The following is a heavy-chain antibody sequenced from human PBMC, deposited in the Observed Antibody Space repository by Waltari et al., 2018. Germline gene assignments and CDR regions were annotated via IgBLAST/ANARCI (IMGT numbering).Heavy chain of an antibody. CDR1: GFPLSSYA. Sequence: QVQLVESGGGVVQPGRSLRPSCAASGFPLSSYAMHWVRQAPGKGLEWVAVISYDGSNKYYADSVKGRFTISRDNSKNTLYLQMNSLRAEDTAVYYCARDSYYDSSFDWWGQGTLVTVSS. J-gene: IGHJ4*02. CDR2: ISYDGSNK. CDR3: ARDSYYDSSFDW. D-gene: IGHD3-22*01. V-gene: IGHV3-30*01.